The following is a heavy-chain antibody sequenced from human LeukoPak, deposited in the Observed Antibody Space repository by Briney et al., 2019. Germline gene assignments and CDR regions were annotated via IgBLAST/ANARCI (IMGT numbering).Heavy chain of an antibody. J-gene: IGHJ3*02. V-gene: IGHV4-34*01. CDR3: ARHRVPAAIARDAFDI. CDR2: INHTGST. CDR1: GGSFSGYY. Sequence: SETLSLTCAGYGGSFSGYYWSWIRQSPGKGLEWIGEINHTGSTIYNPSLKSRVIMSVDMSSNQFSLKLSSVTAADTAVYYCARHRVPAAIARDAFDIWGQGTMVTVSS. D-gene: IGHD2-2*02.